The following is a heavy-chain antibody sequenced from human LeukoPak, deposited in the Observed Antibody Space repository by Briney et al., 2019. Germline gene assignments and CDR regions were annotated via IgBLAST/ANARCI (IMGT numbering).Heavy chain of an antibody. CDR3: AKHYYGSGSQKYYFDY. CDR1: GFIFSDYG. D-gene: IGHD3-10*01. J-gene: IGHJ4*02. Sequence: GGSLRLSCAASGFIFSDYGMHWVRQAPGKGLERVILVRNDGSDKYYADSVKGRFTISRDNSKNTLYLQMNSLRPEDTAVYYCAKHYYGSGSQKYYFDYWGQGTLVTVSS. CDR2: VRNDGSDK. V-gene: IGHV3-30*02.